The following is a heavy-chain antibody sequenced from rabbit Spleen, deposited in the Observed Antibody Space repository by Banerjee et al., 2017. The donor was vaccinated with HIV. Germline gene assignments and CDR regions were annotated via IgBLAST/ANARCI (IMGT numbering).Heavy chain of an antibody. CDR1: GVSFSGNSY. Sequence: QSLEESGGDLVKPGASLTLTCIASGVSFSGNSYMCWVRQAPGKGLEWIVCIDTGSSGFSYFASWVNGRFSISRENAQNTVFLQMTSLTAADTATYFCARDLTNIIGWNFGWWGPGTLVTVS. CDR3: ARDLTNIIGWNFGW. D-gene: IGHD1-1*01. CDR2: IDTGSSGFS. J-gene: IGHJ6*01. V-gene: IGHV1S40*01.